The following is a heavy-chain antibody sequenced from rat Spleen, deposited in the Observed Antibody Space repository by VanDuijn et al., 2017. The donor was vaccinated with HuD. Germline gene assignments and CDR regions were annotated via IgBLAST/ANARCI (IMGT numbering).Heavy chain of an antibody. V-gene: IGHV2S30*01. CDR3: TRERERSPYYFYY. Sequence: QVQLKESGPGLVQPSQTLSLTCTVSEFSLTGNNIHWVRQPPGKGLEWMGRMRYDGDTSYNSALKSRLSISRDTSKSQVFLKMNSLQTEDTAIYFCTRERERSPYYFYYWGQGVMVTVSS. CDR1: EFSLTGNN. J-gene: IGHJ2*01. CDR2: MRYDGDT. D-gene: IGHD3-8*01.